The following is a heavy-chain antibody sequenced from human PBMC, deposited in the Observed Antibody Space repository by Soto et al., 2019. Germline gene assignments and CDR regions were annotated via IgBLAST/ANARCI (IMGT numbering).Heavy chain of an antibody. CDR1: GYTFTGYY. CDR3: ARSAGSRRLGYYYYGMDV. D-gene: IGHD3-9*01. CDR2: INPNSGGT. J-gene: IGHJ6*02. Sequence: GASVKVSCKASGYTFTGYYMHWVRQAPGQGLEWMGWINPNSGGTNYAQKFQGWVTMTRDTSISTAYMELSRLRSDDTAVYYCARSAGSRRLGYYYYGMDVWGQGTTVTVSS. V-gene: IGHV1-2*04.